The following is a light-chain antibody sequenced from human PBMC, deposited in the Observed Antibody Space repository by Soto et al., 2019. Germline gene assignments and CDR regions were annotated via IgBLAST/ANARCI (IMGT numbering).Light chain of an antibody. CDR3: SSYTSSSRYV. Sequence: QSVLTQPASVSGSPGQSITISCTGTSSDVGGYNYVSWYQQHPGKAPKLMIYEVSNRPSGVSNRFSGSKSGNTASLTISGLQAEDEADYYCSSYTSSSRYVFGTVTKVTV. CDR2: EVS. CDR1: SSDVGGYNY. V-gene: IGLV2-14*01. J-gene: IGLJ1*01.